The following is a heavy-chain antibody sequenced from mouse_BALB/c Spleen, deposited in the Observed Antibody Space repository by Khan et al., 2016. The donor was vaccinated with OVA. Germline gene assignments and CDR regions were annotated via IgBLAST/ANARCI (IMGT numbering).Heavy chain of an antibody. Sequence: VQLQESGPELVRPGVSVKISCKGSGYTFTDYAMHWVKQSHAKSLEWIGLISTYSGNTNYKQKFKGKATMTEDKSSSTAYMELARLTSEDSAIYYCTRPAYDGYYDYWGQGTTLTVSS. J-gene: IGHJ2*01. CDR2: ISTYSGNT. CDR1: GYTFTDYA. CDR3: TRPAYDGYYDY. D-gene: IGHD2-3*01. V-gene: IGHV1S137*01.